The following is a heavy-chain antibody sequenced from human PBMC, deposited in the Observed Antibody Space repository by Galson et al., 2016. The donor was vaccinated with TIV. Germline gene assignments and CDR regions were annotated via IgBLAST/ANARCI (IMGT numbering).Heavy chain of an antibody. CDR2: INPSGGDA. CDR3: ARGATSDWPFDY. V-gene: IGHV1-46*01. D-gene: IGHD6-19*01. CDR1: GYTFTSYY. J-gene: IGHJ4*02. Sequence: SVKVSCKGSGYTFTSYYIHWVRQAPGQGLEWMGRINPSGGDATYAQKFQGRVAISRDTSASTAYMELSSLTSEDTAMYYCARGATSDWPFDYWGQATLVTVSS.